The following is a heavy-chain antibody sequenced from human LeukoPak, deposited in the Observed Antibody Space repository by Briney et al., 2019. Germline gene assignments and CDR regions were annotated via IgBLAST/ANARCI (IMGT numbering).Heavy chain of an antibody. CDR3: ARDRGGILTRYGPDY. CDR2: IWYDGSNK. J-gene: IGHJ4*02. Sequence: GRSLRLSCAASGFTFSSYGMHWVRQAPGKGLEWVAVIWYDGSNKYYADSVKGRFTISRDNSKNTLYLKMNSLRAEDTAVYYCARDRGGILTRYGPDYWGQGTLVTVSS. D-gene: IGHD2-15*01. V-gene: IGHV3-33*01. CDR1: GFTFSSYG.